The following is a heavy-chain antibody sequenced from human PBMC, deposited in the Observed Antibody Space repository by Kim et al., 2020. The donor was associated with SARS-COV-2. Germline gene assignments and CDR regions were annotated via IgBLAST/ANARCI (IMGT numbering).Heavy chain of an antibody. J-gene: IGHJ4*02. V-gene: IGHV3-74*01. CDR3: ARRPSSSRGGSSDY. CDR2: ISGSGSST. Sequence: GGSLRLSCAVSGFTFSGYCMHWVRQPPGKGLEWVSSISGSGSSTGYAASVKGRFTISRAHANNSLYLQMNILRADDTALYYCARRPSSSRGGSSDYWGQG. D-gene: IGHD2-2*01. CDR1: GFTFSGYC.